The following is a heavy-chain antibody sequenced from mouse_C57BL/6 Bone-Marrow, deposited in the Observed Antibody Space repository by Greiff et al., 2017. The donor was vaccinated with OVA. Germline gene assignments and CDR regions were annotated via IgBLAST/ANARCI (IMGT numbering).Heavy chain of an antibody. J-gene: IGHJ4*01. Sequence: QVQLQQPGPELVKPGASVKLSCKASGYTFTSYWMHWVKQRPGQGLEWIGNINPSNGGTNYNEKFKSKATLTVDKSSSTAYMQLSSLTSEDSAVYYCARGIITTPYYYAMDYWGQGTSVTVSS. CDR3: ARGIITTPYYYAMDY. V-gene: IGHV1-53*01. CDR2: INPSNGGT. CDR1: GYTFTSYW. D-gene: IGHD1-1*01.